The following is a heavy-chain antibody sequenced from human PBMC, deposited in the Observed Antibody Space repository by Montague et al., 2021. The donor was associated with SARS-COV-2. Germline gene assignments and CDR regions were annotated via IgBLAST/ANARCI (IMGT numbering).Heavy chain of an antibody. D-gene: IGHD2-15*01. CDR3: ARITEVVPFDF. V-gene: IGHV4-59*01. CDR1: GASITDFY. CDR2: VHHSGIT. Sequence: SETLFLTCTVSGASITDFYRSWIRQTPGKGLQWVGYVHHSGITNYNPSLKSRVTISIDTPKSRFSLNLRSVTAADTAVYFCARITEVVPFDFWGRGTLVSVSS. J-gene: IGHJ4*02.